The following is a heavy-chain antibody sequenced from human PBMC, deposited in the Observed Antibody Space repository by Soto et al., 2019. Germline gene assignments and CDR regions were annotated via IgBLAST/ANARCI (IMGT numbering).Heavy chain of an antibody. V-gene: IGHV4-31*03. D-gene: IGHD5-18*01. CDR1: GASVSTGAYY. J-gene: IGHJ5*02. Sequence: PSETLSLTCTVSGASVSTGAYYWGWVRQRPGKGLEWVGYIYESGYTYYNTSLKSRLTISLDRSNNQFSLGLTSVTAADTAVYYCVRVLRHTAMVYAWFDPGGQGTLVTVS. CDR2: IYESGYT. CDR3: VRVLRHTAMVYAWFDP.